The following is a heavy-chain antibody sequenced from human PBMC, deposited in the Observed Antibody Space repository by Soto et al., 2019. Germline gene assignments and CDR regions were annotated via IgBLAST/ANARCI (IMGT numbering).Heavy chain of an antibody. CDR3: ARHDNDLDY. J-gene: IGHJ4*02. Sequence: SETLSLTCTVSGGSISSYYWSWIRQPPGKGLEWIGYIYYSGSTNYNPSLKSRVTISVDTSKNQFSLKLSSVTAADTAVYYCARHDNDLDYWGQGTLVTVSS. CDR2: IYYSGST. V-gene: IGHV4-59*01. D-gene: IGHD1-1*01. CDR1: GGSISSYY.